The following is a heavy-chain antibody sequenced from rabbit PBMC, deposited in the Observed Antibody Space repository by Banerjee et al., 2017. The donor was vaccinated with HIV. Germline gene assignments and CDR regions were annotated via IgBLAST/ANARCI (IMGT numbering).Heavy chain of an antibody. CDR2: INTGTGSA. Sequence: QEQLEESGGDLVKPEGSLTLTCTSSGFSFSYRNWMCWVRQAPGKGLEWIGCINTGTGSAYYASWAKGRFTITKTSSTTVTLQMTSLTAADTATYFCAREGAGYALTRLDLWGPGTLVTVS. V-gene: IGHV1S45*01. CDR3: AREGAGYALTRLDL. D-gene: IGHD6-1*01. J-gene: IGHJ3*01. CDR1: GFSFSYRNW.